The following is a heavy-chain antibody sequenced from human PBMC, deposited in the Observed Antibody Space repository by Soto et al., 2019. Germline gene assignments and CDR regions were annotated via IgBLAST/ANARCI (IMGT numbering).Heavy chain of an antibody. CDR3: ARRHCSGGSCYSGLGAPVVGARPFDP. V-gene: IGHV4-34*01. Sequence: QVQLQQWGAGLLKPSETLSLTCAVYGGSFSGYYWSWIRQPPGKGLEWIGEINHSGSTNYNPSLKRRVTISVDTSKNQFSLKLSSVTAADTAVYYCARRHCSGGSCYSGLGAPVVGARPFDPWGQGTLVTVSS. CDR1: GGSFSGYY. J-gene: IGHJ5*02. D-gene: IGHD2-15*01. CDR2: INHSGST.